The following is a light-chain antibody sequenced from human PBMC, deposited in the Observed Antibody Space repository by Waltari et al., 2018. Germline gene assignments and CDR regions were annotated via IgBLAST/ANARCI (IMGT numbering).Light chain of an antibody. J-gene: IGLJ2*01. CDR2: SNN. V-gene: IGLV1-44*01. CDR1: SSNIGRNT. Sequence: QSVLTQPPSASGTPGQRVTISCSGSSSNIGRNTVNWYQQFPETAPKLLIYSNNQRPAGFPVLFSVSKSVTAAFLAISGLQSEDEADYYCAAWDDSLNVVFGGGTKLTVL. CDR3: AAWDDSLNVV.